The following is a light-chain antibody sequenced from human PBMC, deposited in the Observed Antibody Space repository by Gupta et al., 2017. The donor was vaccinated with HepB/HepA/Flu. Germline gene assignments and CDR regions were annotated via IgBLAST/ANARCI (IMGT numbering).Light chain of an antibody. J-gene: IGLJ3*02. CDR2: KSN. Sequence: QSMLTHPPSASGTPGQRVTISCSGSTSNIGNNYVYWYKQLPGTAPKLVIYKSNQRPSGVPDRFSGSKSGTSASLAISGLRSEDEADYYCAAWDNSLNGWVFGGGTKLTVL. CDR3: AAWDNSLNGWV. CDR1: TSNIGNNY. V-gene: IGLV1-47*01.